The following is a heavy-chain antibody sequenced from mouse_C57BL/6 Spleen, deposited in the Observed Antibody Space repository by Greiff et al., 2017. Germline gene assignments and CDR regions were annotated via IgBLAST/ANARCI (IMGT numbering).Heavy chain of an antibody. CDR1: GYTFTSYW. CDR3: ARSGEYERYFDV. V-gene: IGHV1-69*01. J-gene: IGHJ1*03. Sequence: VQLQQPGAELVMPGASVKLSCKASGYTFTSYWMHWVKQRPGQGLEWIGEIDPSDSYTNYTQKFKGKSTLTVDKSSSTAYMQLSSLTSEDSAVYYGARSGEYERYFDVWGTGTTVTVSS. CDR2: IDPSDSYT. D-gene: IGHD5-2*01.